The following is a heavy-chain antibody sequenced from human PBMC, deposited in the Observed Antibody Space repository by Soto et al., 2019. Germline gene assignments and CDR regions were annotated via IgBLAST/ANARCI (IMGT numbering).Heavy chain of an antibody. CDR3: ARDKRDLRFLEWSYYFDY. V-gene: IGHV3-30-3*01. CDR1: GFTFSSCA. J-gene: IGHJ4*02. Sequence: QVQLVESGGGVVQPGRSLRLSFAASGFTFSSCAMHWVRQAPGKGLEWVALISYDGSNKYYADSVKGRFTISRDNSKNTLYLQMNSLRAEDTAVYYCARDKRDLRFLEWSYYFDYWGQGTLDTVSS. D-gene: IGHD3-3*01. CDR2: ISYDGSNK.